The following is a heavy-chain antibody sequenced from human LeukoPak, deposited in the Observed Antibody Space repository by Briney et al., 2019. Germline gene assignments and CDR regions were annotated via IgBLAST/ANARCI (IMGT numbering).Heavy chain of an antibody. CDR2: IYYSGTT. Sequence: PSETLSLTCTVSGGSISTYYWSWIRQPPGKGLEWIGYIYYSGTTNYNPSLKSRATISVDTSKNQFSLKLSSVTAADTAVYYCAREDPQTTVPEGLDVWGQGTTVIVSS. J-gene: IGHJ6*02. CDR3: AREDPQTTVPEGLDV. D-gene: IGHD4-11*01. CDR1: GGSISTYY. V-gene: IGHV4-59*01.